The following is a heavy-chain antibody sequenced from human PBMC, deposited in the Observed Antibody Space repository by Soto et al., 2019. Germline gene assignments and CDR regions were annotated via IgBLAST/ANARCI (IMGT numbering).Heavy chain of an antibody. CDR1: GFTVSNAW. CDR3: TTESRHGSGWYGAFDI. V-gene: IGHV3-15*01. J-gene: IGHJ3*02. CDR2: IKSKSDGGTT. D-gene: IGHD6-19*01. Sequence: GGSLRLSCAASGFTVSNAWMDWVRQAPGKGLEWVGRIKSKSDGGTTDFPAPVKGRFSISRDDSQNTLYLQVDSLETEDTAMYYCTTESRHGSGWYGAFDIWGQGTMVTVSS.